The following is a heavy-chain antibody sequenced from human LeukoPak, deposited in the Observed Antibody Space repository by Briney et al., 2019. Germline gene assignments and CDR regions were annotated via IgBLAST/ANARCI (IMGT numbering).Heavy chain of an antibody. Sequence: GASVKVSCKASGYTFTGYYMHWVRQAPGQGLEWMGWINPNSGGTNYAQKFQGRVTMTRDTSISTAYMELSRLRFDDTAVYYCARVPFSGTTVDAFDIWGQGTRVTVSS. CDR2: INPNSGGT. CDR3: ARVPFSGTTVDAFDI. J-gene: IGHJ3*02. V-gene: IGHV1-2*02. D-gene: IGHD1-7*01. CDR1: GYTFTGYY.